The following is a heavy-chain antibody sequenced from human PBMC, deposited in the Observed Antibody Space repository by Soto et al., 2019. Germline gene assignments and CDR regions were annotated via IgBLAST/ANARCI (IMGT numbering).Heavy chain of an antibody. V-gene: IGHV3-49*04. J-gene: IGHJ4*02. D-gene: IGHD4-17*01. CDR3: SREGGGDYGEHVPDY. Sequence: GGSLRLSCAASGFTLSSYAVSGVRQTPGKGLEWVGFIRGIAYGGTPEYAASVRGRFTVSRDDSKNTAYLQMNSLKTEDTGVYYCSREGGGDYGEHVPDYRGQGTLVTVSS. CDR2: IRGIAYGGTP. CDR1: GFTLSSYA.